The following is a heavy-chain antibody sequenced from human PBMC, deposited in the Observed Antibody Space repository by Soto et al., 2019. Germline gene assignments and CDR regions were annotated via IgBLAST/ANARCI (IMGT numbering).Heavy chain of an antibody. CDR1: GFNVKTDY. V-gene: IGHV3-53*01. CDR3: ARDKSATEMAFGH. CDR2: LYTGGSA. J-gene: IGHJ1*01. Sequence: EVHLVESGGGLSQPGGSLRLSCAASGFNVKTDYMSWVRQAPGKGLEWVSILYTGGSAYYADSVKGRFTISRDNAKNTLYLQMNSLRVDDTAVYYCARDKSATEMAFGHWGQGTLVTVSS. D-gene: IGHD3-3*01.